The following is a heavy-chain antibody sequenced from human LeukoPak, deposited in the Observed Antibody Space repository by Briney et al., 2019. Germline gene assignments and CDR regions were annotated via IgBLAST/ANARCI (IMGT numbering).Heavy chain of an antibody. V-gene: IGHV1-69*01. CDR2: VSPIYGTS. J-gene: IGHJ3*02. D-gene: IGHD2-15*01. Sequence: SVKVSCKASGGTFGRYAITWVRQAPGQRLEWMGGVSPIYGTSDYAQRFQGRVTISADESTSTAFLEVRSLRSEDTAVYYCTRDCSGGRCYGAFDIWGQGTLVIVSS. CDR1: GGTFGRYA. CDR3: TRDCSGGRCYGAFDI.